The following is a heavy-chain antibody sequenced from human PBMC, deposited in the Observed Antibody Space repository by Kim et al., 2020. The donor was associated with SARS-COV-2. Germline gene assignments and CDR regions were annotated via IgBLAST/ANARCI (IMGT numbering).Heavy chain of an antibody. CDR2: IDQSGST. V-gene: IGHV4-34*01. J-gene: IGHJ4*02. CDR3: ARGRGGITMIVVVITAAEYYFDS. Sequence: SETLSLTCAVYGESFSGYQWSWIRQSPGKGLEWIGEIDQSGSTNSNPSLKSRVTISADTSKNQFSLKLSSVTAADTAVYYCARGRGGITMIVVVITAAEYYFDSWGQGTSVTVPS. D-gene: IGHD3-22*01. CDR1: GESFSGYQ.